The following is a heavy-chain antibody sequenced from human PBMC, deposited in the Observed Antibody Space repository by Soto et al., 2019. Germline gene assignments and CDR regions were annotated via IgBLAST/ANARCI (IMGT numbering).Heavy chain of an antibody. J-gene: IGHJ5*02. CDR2: INHSGST. V-gene: IGHV4-34*01. CDR1: GGSFSGYY. Sequence: QVQLQQWGAGLLKPSETLSLTCAVYGGSFSGYYWSWIRQPAGKGLEWIGEINHSGSTNYNPSLKSRVTISVDTSKIQFSLKLSSVTAADTAVYYCARGGDYGDTGWLDPWGQGTLVTVSS. CDR3: ARGGDYGDTGWLDP. D-gene: IGHD4-17*01.